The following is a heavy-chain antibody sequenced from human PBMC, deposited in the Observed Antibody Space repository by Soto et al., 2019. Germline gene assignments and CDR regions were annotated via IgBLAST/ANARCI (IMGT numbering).Heavy chain of an antibody. CDR2: IHHSGGT. V-gene: IGHV4-4*02. Sequence: QVQLQESGPGLVKPSGTLSLTCAVSGDSISSHDWWSWVRQPPNKGLEWIAAIHHSGGTNYNPSLMSRATISVDNSKNQFSLKLISATAADTAVYYCVRNGYYSLDYWGQGTLVSVSS. D-gene: IGHD3-3*01. J-gene: IGHJ4*02. CDR3: VRNGYYSLDY. CDR1: GDSISSHDW.